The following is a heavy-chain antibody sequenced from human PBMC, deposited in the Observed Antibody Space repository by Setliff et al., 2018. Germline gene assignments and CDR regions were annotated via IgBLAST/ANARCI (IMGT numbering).Heavy chain of an antibody. CDR2: IGAYNGNT. Sequence: WASVKVSCKASGYTFTNYGVTWVRQAPGQGLEWMGWIGAYNGNTYNAHKFQGRVTMTSGTSTSTAYMELRSLRSDDTAVYYCARVTIAVAGYFDFWGQGTLVTVSS. V-gene: IGHV1-18*01. J-gene: IGHJ4*02. CDR1: GYTFTNYG. CDR3: ARVTIAVAGYFDF. D-gene: IGHD6-19*01.